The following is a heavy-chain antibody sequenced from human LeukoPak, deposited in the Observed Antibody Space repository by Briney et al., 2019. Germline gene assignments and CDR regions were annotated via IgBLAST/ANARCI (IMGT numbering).Heavy chain of an antibody. D-gene: IGHD2-15*01. CDR3: AGYCSVGSCFDY. Sequence: GGSLRLSCAASGFTFKIYWMSWVRQAPGKGLEWVANIKQAGSEEYHVDSLKGRFTISRDNAKNSLYLQMNSLRAEDTAVYYCAGYCSVGSCFDYWAQGPLVTVPP. V-gene: IGHV3-7*02. CDR2: IKQAGSEE. J-gene: IGHJ4*02. CDR1: GFTFKIYW.